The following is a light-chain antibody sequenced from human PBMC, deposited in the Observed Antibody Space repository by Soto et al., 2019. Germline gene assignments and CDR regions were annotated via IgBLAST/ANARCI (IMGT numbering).Light chain of an antibody. V-gene: IGKV3-20*01. CDR3: QQYGDSPDTDRWT. CDR2: GAS. Sequence: EIVLTQSPGTLSLSPGERASLFCRASQSVRSTSLAWYQQKRGQPPRLLIYGASSRATGIPDRFSGSGSGTDFTLTISRLEPADFAVYFCQQYGDSPDTDRWTFGQGTKVEIK. CDR1: QSVRSTS. J-gene: IGKJ1*01.